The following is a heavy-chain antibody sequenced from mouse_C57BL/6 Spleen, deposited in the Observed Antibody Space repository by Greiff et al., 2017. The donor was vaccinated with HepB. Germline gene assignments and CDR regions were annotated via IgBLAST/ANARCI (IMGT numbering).Heavy chain of an antibody. J-gene: IGHJ2*01. CDR3: TTSNYPYDFDG. CDR2: IDPEDGDT. D-gene: IGHD2-1*01. Sequence: EVQLQQSGAELVRPGASVKLSCTASGFNIKDYYMHWVKQRPEQGLEWIGRIDPEDGDTEYAPKFQGKATMTADTSTNTAYLQLSSLTSEDAAVYYCTTSNYPYDFDGWGQGTTLTVAS. V-gene: IGHV14-1*01. CDR1: GFNIKDYY.